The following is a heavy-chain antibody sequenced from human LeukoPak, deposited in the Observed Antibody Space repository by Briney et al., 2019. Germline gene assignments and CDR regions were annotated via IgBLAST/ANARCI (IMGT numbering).Heavy chain of an antibody. V-gene: IGHV3-30*18. D-gene: IGHD3-16*01. CDR3: AKVRWGSDNALDS. CDR1: GFPFSDYG. J-gene: IGHJ4*02. CDR2: ISHDGSNK. Sequence: GGSLRLSCAASGFPFSDYGTYWVRQAPGKGLEWLAVISHDGSNKYYADSVKGRITISRDNSMNTLYLQMNSLRAEDTAVYYCAKVRWGSDNALDSWGQGTLVTGSS.